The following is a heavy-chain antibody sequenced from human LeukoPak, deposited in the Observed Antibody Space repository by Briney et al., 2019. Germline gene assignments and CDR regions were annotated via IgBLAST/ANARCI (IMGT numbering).Heavy chain of an antibody. CDR2: IKQDGSEK. CDR1: GFTFSSYA. Sequence: GGSLRLSCAASGFTFSSYAMSWVRQAPGKGLEWVANIKQDGSEKYYVDSVKGRFTISRDNAKNSLYLQMNSLRAEDTAVYYCARLGATGDYFDYWGQGTLVTVSS. D-gene: IGHD1-26*01. J-gene: IGHJ4*02. V-gene: IGHV3-7*01. CDR3: ARLGATGDYFDY.